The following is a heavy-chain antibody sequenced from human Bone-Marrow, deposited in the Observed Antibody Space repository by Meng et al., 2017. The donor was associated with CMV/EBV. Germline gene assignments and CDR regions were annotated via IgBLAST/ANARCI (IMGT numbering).Heavy chain of an antibody. CDR2: ISSSSSYI. Sequence: GGSLRLSCAASGFTFGSYSMNWVRQAPGKGLEWVSSISSSSSYIYYADSVKGRFTISRDNAKNSLYLQMNSLRAEDTAVYYCAREGEQDIVVVPAAYRGLYYYYGMDVWGQGTTVTVSS. J-gene: IGHJ6*01. CDR3: AREGEQDIVVVPAAYRGLYYYYGMDV. D-gene: IGHD2-2*01. V-gene: IGHV3-21*01. CDR1: GFTFGSYS.